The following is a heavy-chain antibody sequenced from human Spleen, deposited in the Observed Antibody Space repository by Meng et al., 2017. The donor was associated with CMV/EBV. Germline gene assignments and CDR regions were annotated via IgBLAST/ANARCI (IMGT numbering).Heavy chain of an antibody. V-gene: IGHV3-23*01. CDR1: GFTFASHA. J-gene: IGHJ6*02. CDR3: ARDHIRVVWFGAYGMDV. D-gene: IGHD3-10*01. CDR2: LSNTGART. Sequence: GESLKISCAASGFTFASHAMSWVRQAPGKGLQWVSGLSNTGARTYYADSVKGRFTISRDNSRSTLYLQLNSLRGDDTAVYYCARDHIRVVWFGAYGMDVWGQGTTVTVSS.